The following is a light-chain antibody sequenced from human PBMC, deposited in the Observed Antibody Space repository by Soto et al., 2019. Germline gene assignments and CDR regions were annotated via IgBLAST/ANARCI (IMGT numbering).Light chain of an antibody. CDR3: QQLLSYPIT. CDR1: QGISSY. J-gene: IGKJ5*01. V-gene: IGKV1-9*01. CDR2: AAS. Sequence: DIQLPQSPSFLSASVGASSPITCRASQGISSYLAWYQQKPGKAPKLLIYAASTLQSGVPLRFSGSGSGTSFTLTISSLQPEDFATYYCQQLLSYPITFGQGTRLEIK.